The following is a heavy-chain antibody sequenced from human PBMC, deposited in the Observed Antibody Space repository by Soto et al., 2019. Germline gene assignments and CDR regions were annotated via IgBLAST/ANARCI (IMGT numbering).Heavy chain of an antibody. J-gene: IGHJ4*02. CDR2: INPSGGT. CDR3: ARVLAARASSDFDY. V-gene: IGHV4-34*01. D-gene: IGHD6-6*01. Sequence: PSETLSLTCAVYGGSFSTDYWSWIRQPPGKGLEWIGEINPSGGTNYNPSLKSRVTISVATSKNQFSLKLSSVTAADTAVYYCARVLAARASSDFDYWGQGTLVTVSS. CDR1: GGSFSTDY.